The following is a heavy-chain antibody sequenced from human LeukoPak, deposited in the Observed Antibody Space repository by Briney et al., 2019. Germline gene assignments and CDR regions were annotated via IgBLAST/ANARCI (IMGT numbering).Heavy chain of an antibody. Sequence: GGSLRLSCAASGFTFSSYSMNWVRQAPGKGLEWVSYISSGSSTIYYADSVKGRFTISRDNAKNSLYLNMNSLRDEEAAVYDGARGIRRFGSRWYVDWGGRGTLVTVSS. D-gene: IGHD6-13*01. CDR3: ARGIRRFGSRWYVDW. CDR1: GFTFSSYS. CDR2: ISSGSSTI. J-gene: IGHJ4*02. V-gene: IGHV3-48*02.